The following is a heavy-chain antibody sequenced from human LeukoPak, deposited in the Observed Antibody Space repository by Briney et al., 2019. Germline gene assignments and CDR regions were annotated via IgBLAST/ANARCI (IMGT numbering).Heavy chain of an antibody. V-gene: IGHV4-38-2*01. CDR3: ASTAGYSHY. D-gene: IGHD6-13*01. CDR2: IYHSGST. J-gene: IGHJ4*02. CDR1: GYSISSGYY. Sequence: KPSETLSLTCAVSGYSISSGYYWGWIRQPPGKGLEWIGSIYHSGSTFYNPSLKSRVTISADTSKNQFSLTLSSVTAADTAVYYCASTAGYSHYWGQGTLVTVSS.